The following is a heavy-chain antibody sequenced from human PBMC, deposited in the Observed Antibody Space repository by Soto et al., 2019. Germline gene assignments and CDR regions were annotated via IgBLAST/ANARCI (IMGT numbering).Heavy chain of an antibody. CDR3: ARPLRAGFRNWFFDL. CDR1: GDSFNNFA. V-gene: IGHV1-69*12. Sequence: QVQLVQSGAEVKKPGSSVKISCRAPGDSFNNFALSWVRQAPGLGLEWMGGIIPIFATPTYAPKFQDRVTFTADESTTTAYMELSTLRSDDTAVYFCARPLRAGFRNWFFDLWGRGTLVTVSS. J-gene: IGHJ2*01. CDR2: IIPIFATP. D-gene: IGHD5-12*01.